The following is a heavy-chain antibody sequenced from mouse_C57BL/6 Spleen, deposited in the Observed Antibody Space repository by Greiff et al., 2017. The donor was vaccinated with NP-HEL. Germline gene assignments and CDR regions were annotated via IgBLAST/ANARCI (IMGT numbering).Heavy chain of an antibody. CDR3: ARPITTGAPYAMDY. V-gene: IGHV14-2*01. CDR1: GFNITDYY. J-gene: IGHJ4*01. CDR2: IDPEDGET. D-gene: IGHD1-1*01. Sequence: VQLKESGAELVKPGASVKLSCTASGFNITDYYMHWVKQRTEQGLEWIGRIDPEDGETKYAPKFQGKATITADTSSNTAYLQLSSLTSEDTAVCYSARPITTGAPYAMDYGGKGTPVTASP.